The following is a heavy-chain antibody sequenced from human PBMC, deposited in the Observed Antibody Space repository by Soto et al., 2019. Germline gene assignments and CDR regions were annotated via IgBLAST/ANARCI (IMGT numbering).Heavy chain of an antibody. J-gene: IGHJ6*02. CDR2: IIPMFGAA. Sequence: QVHLVQSGSEVKQPGSSVKVSCKASGGTFTSYAISWVRQAPGQGLEWMGGIIPMFGAADYAQNFQGRVTITADKSTSTAYMELSSLRSEDTAVYYCARDRPASYIPYGMDVWGQGTTVTVSS. CDR3: ARDRPASYIPYGMDV. V-gene: IGHV1-69*06. CDR1: GGTFTSYA. D-gene: IGHD1-20*01.